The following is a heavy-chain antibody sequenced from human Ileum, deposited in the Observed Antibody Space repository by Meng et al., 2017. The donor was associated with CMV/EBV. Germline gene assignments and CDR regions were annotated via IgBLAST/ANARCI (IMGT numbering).Heavy chain of an antibody. D-gene: IGHD2-15*01. CDR2: IYYSGSP. CDR3: VRQVVAASFDY. CDR1: GGSITSGNYY. Sequence: QVQLQESGPGLVKPSQTLSLTCTVSGGSITSGNYYWSWFRQPPGRGLEWIGYIYYSGSPYYKPSLKSRVTISLDTSKNQFSLSLRSVTATDSAVYYCVRQVVAASFDYWGQGALVTVSS. V-gene: IGHV4-30-4*08. J-gene: IGHJ4*02.